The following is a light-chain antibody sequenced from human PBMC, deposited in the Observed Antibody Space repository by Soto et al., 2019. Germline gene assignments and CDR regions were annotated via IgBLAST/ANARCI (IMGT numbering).Light chain of an antibody. V-gene: IGKV3-11*01. CDR3: QQYGNSPQT. Sequence: DTVLTQSPGTLSLSPVERATLSCMASQSVGTYLAWYQQKPGQAPRLLIYDASNRATGVPARFSGSGSGTDFTLTINSLEPEDFAVYYCQQYGNSPQTFGQGTKVDIK. CDR2: DAS. CDR1: QSVGTY. J-gene: IGKJ1*01.